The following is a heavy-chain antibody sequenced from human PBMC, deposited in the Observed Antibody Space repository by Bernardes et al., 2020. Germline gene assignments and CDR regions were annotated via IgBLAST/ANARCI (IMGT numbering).Heavy chain of an antibody. Sequence: ASVKVSCKASGYTFTGYYMHWVRQAPGQGLEWMGRINPNSGGTNYAQKFQGRVTMTRDTSISTAYMELSRLRSDDTAVYYCARDGYSGYELKTDWGQGTLVTVSS. D-gene: IGHD5-12*01. CDR1: GYTFTGYY. CDR2: INPNSGGT. J-gene: IGHJ4*02. CDR3: ARDGYSGYELKTD. V-gene: IGHV1-2*06.